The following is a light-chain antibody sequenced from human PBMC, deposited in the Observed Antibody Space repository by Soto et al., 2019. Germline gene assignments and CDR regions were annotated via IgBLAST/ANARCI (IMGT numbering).Light chain of an antibody. CDR2: DAS. V-gene: IGKV1-5*01. CDR3: QESYSAPPWT. CDR1: QSISSW. Sequence: DIQMTQSPSTLSASVGDRVTITCRASQSISSWLAWYQQKPGKAPKLLIYDASSLESGVPSRFSGSGSGTDFTLTINNLQPEDFATYYCQESYSAPPWTFGQGTKVEVK. J-gene: IGKJ1*01.